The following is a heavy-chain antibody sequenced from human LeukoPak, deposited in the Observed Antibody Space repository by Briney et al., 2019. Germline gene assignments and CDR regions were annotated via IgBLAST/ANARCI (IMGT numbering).Heavy chain of an antibody. CDR3: ARDKAHSGSYKRSFDY. V-gene: IGHV3-21*01. Sequence: PGGSLRLSSAASGFTFSSYSMNWVRQAPGKGLEWVSSISSSSSYIYYADSVKGRFTISRDNAKNSLYLQMNSLRAEDTAVYYCARDKAHSGSYKRSFDYWGQGTLVTVSS. D-gene: IGHD1-26*01. CDR1: GFTFSSYS. CDR2: ISSSSSYI. J-gene: IGHJ4*02.